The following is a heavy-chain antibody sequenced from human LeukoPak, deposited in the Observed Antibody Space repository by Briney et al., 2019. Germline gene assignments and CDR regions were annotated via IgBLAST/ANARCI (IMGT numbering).Heavy chain of an antibody. V-gene: IGHV3-7*01. CDR3: AKDPGGHFDY. J-gene: IGHJ4*02. CDR1: GFTFSSYW. Sequence: GGSLRLSCAASGFTFSSYWMSWVRQAPGKGLEWVANIKQDGSEKYYVDSVKGRFTISRDNSKNTLYLQMNSLRAEDTAVYYCAKDPGGHFDYWGQGTLVTVSS. D-gene: IGHD2-8*02. CDR2: IKQDGSEK.